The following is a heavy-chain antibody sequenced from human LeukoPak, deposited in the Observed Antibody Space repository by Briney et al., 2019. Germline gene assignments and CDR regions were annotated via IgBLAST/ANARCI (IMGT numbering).Heavy chain of an antibody. Sequence: GGSLRLSCAASGFTFSSYEMNWVRQAPGKGLEWVSYISSSGSTIYYADSVKGRFTISRDNAKNSLYLQMNSLRAEDTAVYYCARVGGSNSSVWFLDYWGQGTLVTVSS. CDR3: ARVGGSNSSVWFLDY. J-gene: IGHJ4*02. D-gene: IGHD6-19*01. CDR2: ISSSGSTI. CDR1: GFTFSSYE. V-gene: IGHV3-48*03.